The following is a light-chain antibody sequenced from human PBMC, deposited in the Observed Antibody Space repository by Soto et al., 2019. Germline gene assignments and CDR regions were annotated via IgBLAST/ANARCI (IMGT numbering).Light chain of an antibody. J-gene: IGLJ1*01. CDR3: CSFTTTSTQV. CDR2: EVN. Sequence: QSALTQPASLSGSPGQSITISCTGTSSDIGAYDYVSWFQQHPGKAPKLMISEVNKRPSGVSNRFSGSKSGNTAYLTISGLQVEDGAEYFCCSFTTTSTQVFGAGTKVTVL. CDR1: SSDIGAYDY. V-gene: IGLV2-14*01.